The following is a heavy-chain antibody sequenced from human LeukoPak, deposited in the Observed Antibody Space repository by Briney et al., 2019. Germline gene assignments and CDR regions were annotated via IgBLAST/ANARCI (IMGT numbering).Heavy chain of an antibody. V-gene: IGHV4-34*01. CDR3: ARGQWGGWWDYFDY. CDR1: GGSFSGYY. Sequence: PSETLSLTCAVYGGSFSGYYWSWIRQPPGKGLEWIGEINHSGSTNYNPSLKSRVTISVDTSKKQFPLKLSSVTAADTAVYYCARGQWGGWWDYFDYWGQGTLVTVSS. D-gene: IGHD6-19*01. CDR2: INHSGST. J-gene: IGHJ4*02.